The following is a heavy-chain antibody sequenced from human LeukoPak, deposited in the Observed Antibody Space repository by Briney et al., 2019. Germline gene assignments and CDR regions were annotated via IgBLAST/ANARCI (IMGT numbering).Heavy chain of an antibody. CDR3: ARDYGDYSTWGY. CDR2: IIPIFGTA. CDR1: GGTFTSYA. Sequence: ASVKVSCKASGGTFTSYAISWVRQAPGQGLEWMGGIIPIFGTANYAQKFQGRVTITADESTSTAYMELSSLRSEDTAVYYCARDYGDYSTWGYWGQGTLVTGSS. V-gene: IGHV1-69*13. D-gene: IGHD4-17*01. J-gene: IGHJ4*02.